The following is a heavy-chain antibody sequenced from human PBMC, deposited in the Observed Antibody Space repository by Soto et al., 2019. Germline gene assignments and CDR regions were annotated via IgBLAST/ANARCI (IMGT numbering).Heavy chain of an antibody. D-gene: IGHD3-22*01. CDR2: ISGSGGST. V-gene: IGHV3-23*01. CDR1: GFTFSGYA. J-gene: IGHJ4*02. Sequence: GGSLRLSCAASGFTFSGYAMSWVRQSPGKGLEWVSAISGSGGSTYYADSVKGRFTISRDNSKNTLYLQMNSLRAEDTAVYYCAKLMMRGYYDSSGYPTWFDYWGQGTLVTVSS. CDR3: AKLMMRGYYDSSGYPTWFDY.